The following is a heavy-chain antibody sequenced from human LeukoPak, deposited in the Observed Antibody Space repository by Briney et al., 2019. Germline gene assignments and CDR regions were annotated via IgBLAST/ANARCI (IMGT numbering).Heavy chain of an antibody. J-gene: IGHJ4*02. D-gene: IGHD1-1*01. CDR1: GFTFSQYW. Sequence: HPGGSLRLSCVASGFTFSQYWMTWVRQAPGKGLEWVANINQDGSDKYYVDSVKGRFTISRDNAKNSLYLQMNSLRAEDTAMYYCVRDFSLTRLERPFDYWGQGALVTVSS. CDR2: INQDGSDK. V-gene: IGHV3-7*01. CDR3: VRDFSLTRLERPFDY.